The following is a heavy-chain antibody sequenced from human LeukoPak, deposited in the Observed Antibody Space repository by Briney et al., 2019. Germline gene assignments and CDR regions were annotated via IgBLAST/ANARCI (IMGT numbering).Heavy chain of an antibody. CDR1: GYTFTGYY. D-gene: IGHD3-16*01. CDR2: INPNSGGT. V-gene: IGHV1-2*02. CDR3: ARGGREGEGDPRPVMAV. J-gene: IGHJ6*04. Sequence: GASVKVSCKASGYTFTGYYMHWVRQAPGQGLEWMGWINPNSGGTNYAQKFQGRVTMTRDTSISTAYMELSRLRSDDTAVYYCARGGREGEGDPRPVMAVGAKGTTVT.